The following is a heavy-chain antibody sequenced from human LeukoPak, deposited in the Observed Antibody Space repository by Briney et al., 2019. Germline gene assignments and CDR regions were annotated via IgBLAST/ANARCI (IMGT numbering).Heavy chain of an antibody. D-gene: IGHD1-26*01. CDR2: IWYDGSKK. Sequence: GGSLRLSCAASGFTFSSYGMHWVRQAPGKGLEWVAVIWYDGSKKYYADSVKGRFTISRDNSKNTLYLQMNSVTAEDTAVYYCARDPQVSSYYYHGMDVWGQGTTVTVSS. CDR3: ARDPQVSSYYYHGMDV. J-gene: IGHJ6*02. CDR1: GFTFSSYG. V-gene: IGHV3-33*08.